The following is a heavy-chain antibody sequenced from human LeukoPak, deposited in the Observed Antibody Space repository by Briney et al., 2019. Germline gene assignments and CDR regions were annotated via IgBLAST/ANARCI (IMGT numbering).Heavy chain of an antibody. CDR2: ISDSGTYI. CDR3: ARDVCGSGSCYSIDN. D-gene: IGHD3-16*01. Sequence: GGSLRLSCAASGFTFSTYSMNWVRQAPGKGLEWVSSISDSGTYIYYADSVKSRFTISRDNAKNSLFLQMNSLRADDTAVYYCARDVCGSGSCYSIDNWGQGTLATVSS. V-gene: IGHV3-21*01. CDR1: GFTFSTYS. J-gene: IGHJ4*02.